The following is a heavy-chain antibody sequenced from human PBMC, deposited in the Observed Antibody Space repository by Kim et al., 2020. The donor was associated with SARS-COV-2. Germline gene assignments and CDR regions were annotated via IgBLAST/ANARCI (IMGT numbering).Heavy chain of an antibody. D-gene: IGHD3-16*02. CDR2: ISGRGGNT. V-gene: IGHV3-23*01. CDR1: GFTFNSYD. CDR3: ARAVIWSRSRSVDV. Sequence: GGSLRLSCAASGFTFNSYDMTWVRQAPEKGLEWVSGISGRGGNTYYADSVKGRFTISRDNSKNTLYLQMNTLRHEDTALYYCARAVIWSRSRSVDVWGQGTTVTVSS. J-gene: IGHJ6*01.